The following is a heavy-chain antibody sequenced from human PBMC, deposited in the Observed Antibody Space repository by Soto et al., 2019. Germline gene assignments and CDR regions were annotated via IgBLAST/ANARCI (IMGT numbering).Heavy chain of an antibody. CDR1: GFTFSTYS. J-gene: IGHJ4*02. V-gene: IGHV3-48*01. CDR2: ISSSSTI. CDR3: ARERGSGWTFDY. D-gene: IGHD6-19*01. Sequence: EVQLVESGGDLVQPGGSLRLSCAASGFTFSTYSMNWVRQAPGKGLEWVSSISSSSTIYYADSVKGRFTISRDNVQNSLYLQIHCLRAEDTAVYYCARERGSGWTFDYWGQGTLVTVSS.